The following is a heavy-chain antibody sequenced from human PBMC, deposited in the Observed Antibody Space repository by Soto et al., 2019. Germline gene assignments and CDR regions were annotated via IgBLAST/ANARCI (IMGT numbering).Heavy chain of an antibody. D-gene: IGHD5-18*01. CDR2: IIPIFGTA. CDR3: AKADTAMVLTRVDV. Sequence: ASVKVSCKASGYTFTNYGFSWVRQAPGQGLEWMGGIIPIFGTANYAQKFQGRVTITADESTSTAYMELSSLRSEDTAVYYCAKADTAMVLTRVDVWGQGTTVTVSS. V-gene: IGHV1-69*13. J-gene: IGHJ6*02. CDR1: GYTFTNYG.